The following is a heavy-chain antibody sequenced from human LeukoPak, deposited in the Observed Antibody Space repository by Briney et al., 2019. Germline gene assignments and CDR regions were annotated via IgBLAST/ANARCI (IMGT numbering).Heavy chain of an antibody. Sequence: ASVKVSCKASGYTFTSYAMHWVRQAPGQRLEWMGWINAGNGNTKYSQKFQGRVTITRDTSASTAYMELSSLRSEDTAVYYCALRCSSTSYYPPPGYYGMDVWGKGTTVTVSS. D-gene: IGHD2-2*01. CDR2: INAGNGNT. V-gene: IGHV1-3*01. CDR3: ALRCSSTSYYPPPGYYGMDV. CDR1: GYTFTSYA. J-gene: IGHJ6*04.